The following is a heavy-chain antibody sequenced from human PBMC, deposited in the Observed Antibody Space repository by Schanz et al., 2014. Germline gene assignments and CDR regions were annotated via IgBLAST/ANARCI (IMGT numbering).Heavy chain of an antibody. J-gene: IGHJ4*02. Sequence: QVQLVESGGGVVQPGRSLRLSCAASGFTFSSYGMHWVRQAPGKGLEWVALISNDGSIKYYADSVEGRFTISRDSGQNSLYLQMNSLRAGDTAVYYCARGTDWNLHYWGQGALVTVSS. CDR2: ISNDGSIK. D-gene: IGHD1-1*01. CDR1: GFTFSSYG. V-gene: IGHV3-30*19. CDR3: ARGTDWNLHY.